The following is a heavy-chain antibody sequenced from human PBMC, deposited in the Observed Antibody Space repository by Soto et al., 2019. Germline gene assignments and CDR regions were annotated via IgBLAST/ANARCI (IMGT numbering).Heavy chain of an antibody. CDR2: ISYDGSNE. CDR3: ARSFLEDIVPMFFGRSAFGI. Sequence: PGGSLRLSCAASGFTFSRVAMHWVRQAPGKGLEWVAVISYDGSNEYYADSVKGRFTISRDNFKNTLYLQMNSLRAEDTAVYYCARSFLEDIVPMFFGRSAFGIWGQGTMVTVSS. V-gene: IGHV3-30-3*01. CDR1: GFTFSRVA. J-gene: IGHJ3*02. D-gene: IGHD2-15*01.